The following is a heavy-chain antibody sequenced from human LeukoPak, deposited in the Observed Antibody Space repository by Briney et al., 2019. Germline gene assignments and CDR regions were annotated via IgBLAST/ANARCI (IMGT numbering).Heavy chain of an antibody. CDR1: GFTFSSYG. CDR3: ANQGVAAAREDY. D-gene: IGHD6-13*01. V-gene: IGHV3-30*02. J-gene: IGHJ4*02. Sequence: GGSLRLSCAASGFTFSSYGMHWVRQAPGKGLEWVAFIRYDGSNKYYADSVKVRFTISRDNSKNTLYLQMKSLRAEDTAVYYCANQGVAAAREDYWGQGTLVTVSS. CDR2: IRYDGSNK.